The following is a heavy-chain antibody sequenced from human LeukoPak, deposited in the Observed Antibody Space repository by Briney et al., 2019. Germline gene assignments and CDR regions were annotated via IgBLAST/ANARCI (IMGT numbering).Heavy chain of an antibody. CDR3: VKDRMGDYHYYMDV. J-gene: IGHJ6*03. D-gene: IGHD3-16*01. CDR2: IWYGGNNK. Sequence: GGSLRLSCAASGFTFSSYGMHWVRQAPGKGLEWVAVIWYGGNNKHYADSVKGRFTISRDNSKNTVYLQMNTLRAEDTAVYYCVKDRMGDYHYYMDVWGKGTTVTVSS. V-gene: IGHV3-33*06. CDR1: GFTFSSYG.